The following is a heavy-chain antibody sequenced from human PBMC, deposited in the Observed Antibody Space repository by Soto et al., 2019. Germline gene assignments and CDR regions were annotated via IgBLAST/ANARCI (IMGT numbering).Heavy chain of an antibody. CDR2: FIPIVGMG. V-gene: IGHV1-69*04. J-gene: IGHJ6*02. CDR3: ANGDDVYFYYGMDV. CDR1: GDTLNNFA. Sequence: QVQLVQSGSEVKKPGSSVGVSCKPSGDTLNNFAISWVRQAPGQGLEGVGTFIPIVGMGKYGQSFQGRVTNTADKSTNTLFIELSCLRYEDTAMYYCANGDDVYFYYGMDVWGQGTTVTVSS. D-gene: IGHD1-1*01.